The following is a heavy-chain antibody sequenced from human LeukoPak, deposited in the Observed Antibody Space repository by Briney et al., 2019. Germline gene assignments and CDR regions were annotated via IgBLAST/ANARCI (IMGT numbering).Heavy chain of an antibody. V-gene: IGHV4-61*02. CDR3: ARELYYDSSGYYFSFDY. CDR2: IYTSGST. CDR1: GFSISSGSYY. J-gene: IGHJ4*02. Sequence: PSETLSLTCTVSGFSISSGSYYWSWIRQPAGKGLEWIVRIYTSGSTNYNPSLKSRVTISVDTSKNQFSLKLSSVTAADTAVYYCARELYYDSSGYYFSFDYWGQGTLVSVSS. D-gene: IGHD3-22*01.